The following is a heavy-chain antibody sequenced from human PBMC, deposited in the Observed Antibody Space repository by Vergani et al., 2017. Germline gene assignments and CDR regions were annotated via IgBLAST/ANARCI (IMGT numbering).Heavy chain of an antibody. CDR1: GYTFTNYY. CDR3: ARTTWPYYFDY. J-gene: IGHJ4*02. CDR2: VNPGGGST. V-gene: IGHV1-46*01. D-gene: IGHD1-1*01. Sequence: QVQLVQSGAEVKKPGASVKVSCKASGYTFTNYYMHWVRQAPGQGLEWMGIVNPGGGSTTYAQKFQGRVTMTRDTSTSTIYMELSSLRSEDTALYYCARTTWPYYFDYWGQGTLVTVSS.